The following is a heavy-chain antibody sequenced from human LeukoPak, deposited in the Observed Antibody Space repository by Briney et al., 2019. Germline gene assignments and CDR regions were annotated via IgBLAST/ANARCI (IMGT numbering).Heavy chain of an antibody. CDR3: ARVHAPYGSGSYSLFDY. J-gene: IGHJ4*02. D-gene: IGHD3-10*01. CDR1: GGSISSSSYY. Sequence: SETLSLTCTVSGGSISSSSYYWGWIRQPPGKELEWIGSIYYSGSTYYNPSLKSRVTISVDTSKNQFSLKLSSVTAADTAVYYCARVHAPYGSGSYSLFDYWGQGTLVTVSP. CDR2: IYYSGST. V-gene: IGHV4-39*07.